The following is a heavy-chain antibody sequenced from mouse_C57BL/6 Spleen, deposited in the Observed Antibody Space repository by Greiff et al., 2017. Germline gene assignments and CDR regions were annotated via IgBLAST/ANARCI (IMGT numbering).Heavy chain of an antibody. CDR2: IRNKANGYTT. J-gene: IGHJ2*01. CDR3: ARYQSYYWYYFDY. Sequence: EVMLVESGGGLVQPGGSLSLSCAASGFTFTDYYMSWVRQPPGKALEWLGFIRNKANGYTTEYSASVKGRFTISRDNSQSILYLQMNALRAEDSATYYCARYQSYYWYYFDYWGQGTTLTVSS. V-gene: IGHV7-3*01. D-gene: IGHD2-12*01. CDR1: GFTFTDYY.